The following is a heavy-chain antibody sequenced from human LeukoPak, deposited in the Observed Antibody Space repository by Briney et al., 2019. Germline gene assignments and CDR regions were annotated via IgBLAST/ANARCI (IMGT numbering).Heavy chain of an antibody. CDR1: GFTFSDYY. CDR3: ARDVYYGSGSYYAEYYMDV. Sequence: GGSLRLSCAASGFTFSDYYMSWIRQAPGKGLEWVSYISSSGSTIYYADSVKGRFTISRDNAKNSLYLQMNSLRAEDTAVYYCARDVYYGSGSYYAEYYMDVWGKGTTVTISS. J-gene: IGHJ6*03. V-gene: IGHV3-11*04. D-gene: IGHD3-10*01. CDR2: ISSSGSTI.